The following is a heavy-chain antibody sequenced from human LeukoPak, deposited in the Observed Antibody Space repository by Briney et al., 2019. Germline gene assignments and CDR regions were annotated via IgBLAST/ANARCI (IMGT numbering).Heavy chain of an antibody. D-gene: IGHD3-9*01. CDR3: ARDGHYDILTGYLDY. V-gene: IGHV1-69*06. CDR1: GGTFSSYA. J-gene: IGHJ4*02. Sequence: SLKVSCKASGGTFSSYAISWVRQAPGQGLEWMGGIIPIFGTANYAQKFQGRVTITADKSTSTAYMELRSLRSDDTAVYYCARDGHYDILTGYLDYWGQGTLVTVSS. CDR2: IIPIFGTA.